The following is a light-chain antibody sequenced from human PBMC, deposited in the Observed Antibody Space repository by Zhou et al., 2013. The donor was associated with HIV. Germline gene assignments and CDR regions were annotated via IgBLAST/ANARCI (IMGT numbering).Light chain of an antibody. CDR2: KAS. J-gene: IGKJ2*01. Sequence: DIQLTQFPSSVSASVGDRVTITCRASQGISNWLAWYQQKPGKAPKLLIYKASSLESGVPSRFSGSGSGTEFTLTISSLQPDDFATYYCQQYNSYSYTFGQGTKLEIK. CDR3: QQYNSYSYT. V-gene: IGKV1-5*03. CDR1: QGISNW.